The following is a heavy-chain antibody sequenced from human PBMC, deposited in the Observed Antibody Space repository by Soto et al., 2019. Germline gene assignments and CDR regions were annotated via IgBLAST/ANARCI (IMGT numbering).Heavy chain of an antibody. V-gene: IGHV1-69*02. CDR3: ASASYTSFGGSDAFDI. J-gene: IGHJ3*02. CDR1: GGTFSSYT. Sequence: ASVKVSCKASGGTFSSYTISWVRQAPGQGLEWMGRIIPILGIANYAQKFQGRVTITADKSTSTAYMELSSLRSEDTAVYYCASASYTSFGGSDAFDIWGQGTMVTVSS. CDR2: IIPILGIA. D-gene: IGHD3-3*01.